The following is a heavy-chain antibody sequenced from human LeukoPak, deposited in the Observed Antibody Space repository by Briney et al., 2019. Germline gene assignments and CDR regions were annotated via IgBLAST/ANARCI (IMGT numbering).Heavy chain of an antibody. Sequence: GGSLRLSCAASGFTFSRYWMSWVRQAPGKGLEWVANIKQDGSEKYYVDSVKGRFTISRDNSKNTLYLQMNSLRAEDTAVYYCARKVGATAHFDYWGQGTLVTVSS. CDR3: ARKVGATAHFDY. V-gene: IGHV3-7*03. CDR2: IKQDGSEK. D-gene: IGHD1-26*01. J-gene: IGHJ4*02. CDR1: GFTFSRYW.